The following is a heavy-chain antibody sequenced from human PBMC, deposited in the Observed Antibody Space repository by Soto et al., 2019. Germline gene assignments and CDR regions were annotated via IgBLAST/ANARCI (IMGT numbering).Heavy chain of an antibody. CDR1: GGSISSYY. Sequence: PSETLSLTCTVSGGSISSYYWSWIRQPPGKGLEWIGYIYYSGSTNYNPSLKSRVTISVDTSKNQFSLKLSSVTAADTAAYYCARELDYYDSSGYSYFDYWGQGTLVTVSS. J-gene: IGHJ4*02. CDR3: ARELDYYDSSGYSYFDY. D-gene: IGHD3-22*01. CDR2: IYYSGST. V-gene: IGHV4-59*01.